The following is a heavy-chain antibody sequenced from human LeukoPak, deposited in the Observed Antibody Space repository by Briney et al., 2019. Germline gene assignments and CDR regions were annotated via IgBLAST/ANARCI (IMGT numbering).Heavy chain of an antibody. D-gene: IGHD3-3*01. CDR1: GGTFSSYA. CDR3: ARSITIFGVAGPFDP. Sequence: SVKVSCKASGGTFSSYAISWVRQAPGQGLEWMGGFIPIFGTANYAQKFQGRVTIAADESTSTAYMELSSLRSEDTAVYYCARSITIFGVAGPFDPWGQGTLVTVSS. CDR2: FIPIFGTA. J-gene: IGHJ5*02. V-gene: IGHV1-69*01.